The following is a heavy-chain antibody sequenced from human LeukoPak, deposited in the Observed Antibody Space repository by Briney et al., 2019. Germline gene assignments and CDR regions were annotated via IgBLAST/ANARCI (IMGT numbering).Heavy chain of an antibody. CDR3: ARAWIAAASLGYYGMDV. CDR2: ISSSSSYI. Sequence: GSLRLSCAASGFTFSSYSMNWVRQAPGKGLEWVSSISSSSSYIYYADSVKGRFTVSRDNAKNSLYLQMNSLRAEDTAIYYCARAWIAAASLGYYGMDVWGQGTTVTVSS. D-gene: IGHD6-13*01. CDR1: GFTFSSYS. J-gene: IGHJ6*02. V-gene: IGHV3-21*01.